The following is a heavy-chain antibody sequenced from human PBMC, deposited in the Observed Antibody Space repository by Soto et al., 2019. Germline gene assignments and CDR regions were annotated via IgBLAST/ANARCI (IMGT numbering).Heavy chain of an antibody. CDR3: ARDAGIAAAGPDY. V-gene: IGHV3-33*01. CDR1: GFTFSSYG. Sequence: VQLLESGGGLVQPGGSLRLSCAASGFTFSSYGMHWVRQAPGKGLEWVAVIWYDGSNKYYADSVKGRFTISRDNSKNTLYLQMNSLRAEDTAVYYCARDAGIAAAGPDYWGQGTLVTVSS. D-gene: IGHD6-13*01. J-gene: IGHJ4*02. CDR2: IWYDGSNK.